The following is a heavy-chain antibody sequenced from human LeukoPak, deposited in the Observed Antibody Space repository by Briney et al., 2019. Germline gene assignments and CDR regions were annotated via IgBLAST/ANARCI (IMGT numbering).Heavy chain of an antibody. Sequence: GGSLRLSCAASGFTFSSYAMSWVRLAPGKGLEWVSAISGSGGSTYYADSVKGRFTISRDNSKNTLYLQMNSLRAEDTAVYYCAKGANTYYYDSSGYYYAVDAFDIWGQGTMVTVSS. CDR1: GFTFSSYA. CDR3: AKGANTYYYDSSGYYYAVDAFDI. D-gene: IGHD3-22*01. CDR2: ISGSGGST. J-gene: IGHJ3*02. V-gene: IGHV3-23*01.